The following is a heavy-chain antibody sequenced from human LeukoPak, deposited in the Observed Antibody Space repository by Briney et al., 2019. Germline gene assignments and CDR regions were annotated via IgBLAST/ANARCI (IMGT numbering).Heavy chain of an antibody. D-gene: IGHD3-10*01. CDR2: INPSGGST. Sequence: GASVKVSCKASGYTFTSYYMHWVRQAPGQGLEWMGIINPSGGSTSYAQKFQGRVTMTRDMSTSTVYMELSGLRSEDTAVYYCARGGLLWFGELSYYMDVWGKGTTVTVSS. CDR3: ARGGLLWFGELSYYMDV. J-gene: IGHJ6*03. V-gene: IGHV1-46*01. CDR1: GYTFTSYY.